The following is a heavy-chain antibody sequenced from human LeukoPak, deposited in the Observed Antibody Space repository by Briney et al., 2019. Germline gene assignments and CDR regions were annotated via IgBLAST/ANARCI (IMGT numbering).Heavy chain of an antibody. Sequence: SETLSLTCTVSGGSISSGGYSWSWIRQPPGKGLEWIGYIYYSGSTYYNPSLKSRITISVDTSKNQFSLKLSSVTAADTAVYYCARISVTTFDYWGQGTLVTVSS. CDR3: ARISVTTFDY. CDR1: GGSISSGGYS. D-gene: IGHD4-17*01. V-gene: IGHV4-31*03. CDR2: IYYSGST. J-gene: IGHJ4*02.